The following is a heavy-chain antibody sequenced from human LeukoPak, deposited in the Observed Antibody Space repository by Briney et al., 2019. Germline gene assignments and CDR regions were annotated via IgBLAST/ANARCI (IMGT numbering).Heavy chain of an antibody. CDR3: AREAMVRGVPDAFDI. CDR2: IKQDGIEK. V-gene: IGHV3-7*01. Sequence: GGSLRLSCVASGFSFRSYWMDWVRQAPGKGLEWVANIKQDGIEKYFVDSVKGRFAISRDNAKNSLYLQMNNLRAEDTAVYYCAREAMVRGVPDAFDIWGQGTVVTVSS. D-gene: IGHD3-10*01. CDR1: GFSFRSYW. J-gene: IGHJ3*02.